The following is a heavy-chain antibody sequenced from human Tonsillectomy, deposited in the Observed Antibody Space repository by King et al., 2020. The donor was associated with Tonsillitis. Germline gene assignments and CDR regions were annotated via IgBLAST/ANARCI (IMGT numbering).Heavy chain of an antibody. CDR1: GFTVSGEY. CDR3: ARADYYDSSPSGAFDI. J-gene: IGHJ3*02. CDR2: IYSGGST. V-gene: IGHV3-53*01. Sequence: VQLVESGGGLIQPGGSLRLSCAASGFTVSGEYMSWVRQAPGKGLEWVSVIYSGGSTYYADSVKGRFTISRDNSKNTLYLQMNSLRAEDTAVHYCARADYYDSSPSGAFDIWGQGTMVTVSS. D-gene: IGHD3-22*01.